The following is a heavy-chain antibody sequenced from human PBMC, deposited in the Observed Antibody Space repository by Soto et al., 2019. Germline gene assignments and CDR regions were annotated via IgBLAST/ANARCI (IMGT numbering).Heavy chain of an antibody. V-gene: IGHV3-23*01. CDR1: GFNFSSYA. Sequence: EVQLLESGGRLIQPGGSLRLSCAASGFNFSSYAMSWIRQAPEKGPEWVAGITTSGDRSGYADSVKGRFTASRDNSQNTMYLQLNSLRGDDTAIYYCARGLEAGYYFAYWGQGTLVTVSS. CDR2: ITTSGDRS. J-gene: IGHJ4*02. CDR3: ARGLEAGYYFAY. D-gene: IGHD3-22*01.